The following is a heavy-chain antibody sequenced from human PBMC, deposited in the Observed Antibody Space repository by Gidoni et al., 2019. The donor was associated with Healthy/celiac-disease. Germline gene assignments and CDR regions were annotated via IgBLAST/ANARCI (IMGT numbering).Heavy chain of an antibody. CDR3: ARHGYSGYYPYYFDY. D-gene: IGHD3-22*01. CDR2: IYYSGST. J-gene: IGHJ4*02. CDR1: GGSISSSSYY. Sequence: QLQLQESGPGLVKPSETLSLPCTVSGGSISSSSYYWGWIRQPPGKGLEWIGSIYYSGSTYYNPSLKSRVTISVDTSKNQFSLKLSSVTAADTAVYYCARHGYSGYYPYYFDYWGQGTLVTVSS. V-gene: IGHV4-39*01.